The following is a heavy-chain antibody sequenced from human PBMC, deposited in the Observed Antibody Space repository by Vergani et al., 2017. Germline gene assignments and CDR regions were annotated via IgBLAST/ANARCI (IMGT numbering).Heavy chain of an antibody. J-gene: IGHJ6*03. Sequence: QVQLVESGGGVVQPGRSLRLSCAASGFTFSSYGMHWVRQAPGKGLEWVAVISYDGSNKYYADSVKGRFTISRDNSKNTLYLQMNSLRAEDTAVYYCAKDSTYYDFWRGYPTVYYYYYMDVWGKGTTVTVSS. V-gene: IGHV3-30*18. CDR3: AKDSTYYDFWRGYPTVYYYYYMDV. CDR1: GFTFSSYG. D-gene: IGHD3-3*01. CDR2: ISYDGSNK.